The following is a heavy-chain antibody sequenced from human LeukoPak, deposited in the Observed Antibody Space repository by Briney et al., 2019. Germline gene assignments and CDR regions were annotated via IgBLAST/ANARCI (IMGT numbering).Heavy chain of an antibody. CDR3: ARGLFNYDSSGLNY. Sequence: GGSVRLSCAASGFTSSSYGMYWGRQAPGKGLEWATNIWYDGSNKYYADSVKGRFTISRDNSKNTLYLQMNSLRAEDTAVYYCARGLFNYDSSGLNYWGQGTLVTVSS. J-gene: IGHJ4*02. CDR1: GFTSSSYG. V-gene: IGHV3-33*01. D-gene: IGHD3-22*01. CDR2: IWYDGSNK.